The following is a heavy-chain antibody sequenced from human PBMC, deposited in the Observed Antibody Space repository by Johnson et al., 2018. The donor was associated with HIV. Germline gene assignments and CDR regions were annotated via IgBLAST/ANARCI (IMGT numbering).Heavy chain of an antibody. CDR3: ARDQNIVLMVYAAPGAFDI. Sequence: QVQLVESGGGVVQPGRSLRLSCAASGFTFSSFAIHWVRQAPGKGLEWVAVISYDGSNQYYADSVKGRFTISRDNSKNTLYLQMNSLRAEDTAVYYCARDQNIVLMVYAAPGAFDIWGQGTMVTVSS. CDR2: ISYDGSNQ. J-gene: IGHJ3*02. V-gene: IGHV3-30*04. CDR1: GFTFSSFA. D-gene: IGHD2-8*01.